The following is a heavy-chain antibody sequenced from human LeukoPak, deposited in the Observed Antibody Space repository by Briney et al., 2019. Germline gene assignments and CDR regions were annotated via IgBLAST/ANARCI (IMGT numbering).Heavy chain of an antibody. CDR3: ARGSIGYCSSTSCYLPRTNWFDP. J-gene: IGHJ5*02. Sequence: SETLSLTCTVSGGSISSGGYYWSWIRQPPGKGLEWIGEINHSGSTNYNPSLKSRVTISVDTSKNQFSLKLSSVTAADTAVYYCARGSIGYCSSTSCYLPRTNWFDPWGQGTLVTVSS. CDR2: INHSGST. CDR1: GGSISSGGYY. D-gene: IGHD2-2*01. V-gene: IGHV4-39*07.